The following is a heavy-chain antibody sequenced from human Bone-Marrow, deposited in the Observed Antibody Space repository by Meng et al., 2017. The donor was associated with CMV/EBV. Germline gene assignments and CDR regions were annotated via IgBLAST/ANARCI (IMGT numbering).Heavy chain of an antibody. CDR1: GFTFNTYS. CDR3: AREPSRGMDV. CDR2: ISSRSSYI. V-gene: IGHV3-21*01. Sequence: GESLKISCAASGFTFNTYSMNWVRQAPGKGLEWVSSISSRSSYIYYADSVKGRFTISRDNAKNSLYLQMNSLRAEDTAVYYCAREPSRGMDVWGQGTTGTVPS. J-gene: IGHJ6*02.